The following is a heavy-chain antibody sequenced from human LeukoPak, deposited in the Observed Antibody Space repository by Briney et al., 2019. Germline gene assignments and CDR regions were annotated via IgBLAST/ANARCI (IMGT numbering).Heavy chain of an antibody. CDR2: ISSNGGST. CDR1: GFTFSSYA. D-gene: IGHD5-24*01. J-gene: IGHJ4*02. V-gene: IGHV3-64D*06. CDR3: VKFEMATKIPDY. Sequence: QPGGSLRLSCATSGFTFSSYAMHWVRQAPGKGLEYVSAISSNGGSTYYADSVKGRFTISRDNSKNTLYLQMSSLRAEDTAVYYCVKFEMATKIPDYWGQGTLVTVSS.